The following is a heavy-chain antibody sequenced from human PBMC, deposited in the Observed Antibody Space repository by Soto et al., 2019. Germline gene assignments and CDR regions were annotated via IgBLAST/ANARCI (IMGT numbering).Heavy chain of an antibody. Sequence: QVQLQESGPGLVKPSETLSLTCTVSGGSISSYYWSWIRQPPGKGLEWIGYIYYSGSTNYNPSLTSRVTISVDTSKNQFSLKLSSVTAADTAVYYCASRTGKTPGVSGFDIWGQGTMVTVSS. J-gene: IGHJ3*02. D-gene: IGHD1-1*01. CDR3: ASRTGKTPGVSGFDI. CDR1: GGSISSYY. CDR2: IYYSGST. V-gene: IGHV4-59*01.